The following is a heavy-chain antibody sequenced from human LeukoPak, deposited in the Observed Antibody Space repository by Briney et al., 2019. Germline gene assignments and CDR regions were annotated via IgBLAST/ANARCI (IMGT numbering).Heavy chain of an antibody. CDR1: GGSISSSSYY. V-gene: IGHV4-39*01. J-gene: IGHJ6*03. CDR3: ARSSRGVHLYYYYYYMDV. Sequence: KPSEALSLTCTVSGGSISSSSYYWGWIRQPPGKGLEWIGSIYYSGSTYYNPSLKSRVTISVDTSKNQFSLQLSPATAADTAVYYCARSSRGVHLYYYYYYMDVWGKGTTVTISS. D-gene: IGHD3-10*01. CDR2: IYYSGST.